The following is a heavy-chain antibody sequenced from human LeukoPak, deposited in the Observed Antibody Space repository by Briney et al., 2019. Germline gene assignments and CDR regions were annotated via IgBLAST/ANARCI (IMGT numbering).Heavy chain of an antibody. CDR1: GGSFSGHC. J-gene: IGHJ4*02. D-gene: IGHD5-12*01. Sequence: SETLSLTCAVYGGSFSGHCWSWIRQPPGKGLEWIGEINDSGIPNCNPSLKSRVTISVDTSKNQFSLRVNSVTAADTAVYYCARVAYSGYEHFWGRGTLVTVSS. CDR3: ARVAYSGYEHF. CDR2: INDSGIP. V-gene: IGHV4-34*01.